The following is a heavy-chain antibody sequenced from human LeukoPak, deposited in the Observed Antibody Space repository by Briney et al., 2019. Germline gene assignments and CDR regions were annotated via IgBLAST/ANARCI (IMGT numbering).Heavy chain of an antibody. D-gene: IGHD3-3*01. CDR2: ISGSGGDT. CDR3: ASRYYDFWSGYLPPGP. V-gene: IGHV3-23*01. CDR1: GFTFSDYA. Sequence: GGSPRLSCAASGFTFSDYAMSWVRQAPGKGLEWVSTISGSGGDTYYADSVKGRFTISRDNSKNTLYLQMNSLRAEDTALYYCASRYYDFWSGYLPPGPWGQGTLVTVSS. J-gene: IGHJ5*02.